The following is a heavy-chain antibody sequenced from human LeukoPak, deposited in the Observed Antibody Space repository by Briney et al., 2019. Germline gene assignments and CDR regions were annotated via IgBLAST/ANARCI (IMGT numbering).Heavy chain of an antibody. Sequence: GGSLRLSCAASGFTFSSYSMNWVRQAPGKGLEWVSSISSSSGYIYYADSVKGRFTISRDNAKNSLYLQMNSLRAEDTAVYYCARADTLTVRGVIDWGQGTLVTVSS. D-gene: IGHD3-10*01. V-gene: IGHV3-21*01. CDR3: ARADTLTVRGVID. CDR1: GFTFSSYS. CDR2: ISSSSGYI. J-gene: IGHJ4*02.